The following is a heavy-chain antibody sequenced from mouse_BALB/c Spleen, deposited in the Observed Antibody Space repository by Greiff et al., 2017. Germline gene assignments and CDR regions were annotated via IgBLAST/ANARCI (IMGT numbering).Heavy chain of an antibody. J-gene: IGHJ3*01. CDR1: GYTFSSYW. CDR3: ARREAYGNYGWFAD. V-gene: IGHV1-9*01. D-gene: IGHD2-10*02. CDR2: ILPGSGST. Sequence: VQVVESGAELMKPGASVKISCKATGYTFSSYWIEWVKQRPGHGLEWIGEILPGSGSTNYNEKFKGKATFTADTSSNTAYMQLSSLTSEDSAVYYCARREAYGNYGWFADWGQGTLVTVSA.